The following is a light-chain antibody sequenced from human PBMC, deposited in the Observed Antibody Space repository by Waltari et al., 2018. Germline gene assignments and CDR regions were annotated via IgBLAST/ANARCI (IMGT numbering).Light chain of an antibody. Sequence: SSGLTQEPALSVALGHTVRMTCQGDSLKTYYASWYQQPPGQVPVLVIYGNTNRPSGIPGRFSGSWSGNTGSLTITGAQVEDEADYYCGSWDNSGNHWVFGGGTRLTVL. CDR2: GNT. CDR3: GSWDNSGNHWV. V-gene: IGLV3-19*01. CDR1: SLKTYY. J-gene: IGLJ2*01.